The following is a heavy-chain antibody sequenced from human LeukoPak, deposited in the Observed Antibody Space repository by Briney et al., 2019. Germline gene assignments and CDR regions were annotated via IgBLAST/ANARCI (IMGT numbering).Heavy chain of an antibody. CDR2: INPNSGGT. J-gene: IGHJ6*02. Sequence: ASVKVSCKASGYTFTGYYMHWVRQAPGQGLEWRGWINPNSGGTNYAQKFQGRVTMTRDTSISTAYMELSRLRSDDTAVYYCARRRDYDSWSGYYSYYYGMDVWGQGTTVTVSS. D-gene: IGHD3-3*01. CDR1: GYTFTGYY. CDR3: ARRRDYDSWSGYYSYYYGMDV. V-gene: IGHV1-2*02.